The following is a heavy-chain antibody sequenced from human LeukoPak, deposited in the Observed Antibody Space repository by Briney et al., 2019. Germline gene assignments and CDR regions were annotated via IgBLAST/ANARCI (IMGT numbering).Heavy chain of an antibody. V-gene: IGHV4-30-4*08. CDR3: ARVLELIYNWFDP. CDR2: IYYSGST. CDR1: GGSISSGDYY. D-gene: IGHD1-7*01. J-gene: IGHJ5*02. Sequence: SETLSLTCTVSGGSISSGDYYWSWIRQPPGKCLELIGYIYYSGSTYYNPSLKSRVTISVDTSKNQFSLKLSSVTAADTAVYYCARVLELIYNWFDPWGQGTLVTVSS.